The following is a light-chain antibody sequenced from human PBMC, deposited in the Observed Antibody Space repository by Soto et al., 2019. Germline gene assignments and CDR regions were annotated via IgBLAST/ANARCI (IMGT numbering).Light chain of an antibody. CDR1: SSNIGSNH. Sequence: QSVLTQPPSASGTPGQRVTVSCSGSSSNIGSNHVYWYQQFPGSAPKLLIHSNTQRPLGVPVRFSGSKSDTSASLAISGLQSEDEADYYCATRNDGAFVFGIGTKVTVL. CDR2: SNT. V-gene: IGLV1-44*01. J-gene: IGLJ1*01. CDR3: ATRNDGAFV.